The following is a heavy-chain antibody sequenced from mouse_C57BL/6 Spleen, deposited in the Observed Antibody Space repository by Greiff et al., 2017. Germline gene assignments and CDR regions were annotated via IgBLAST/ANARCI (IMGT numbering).Heavy chain of an antibody. D-gene: IGHD4-1*01. CDR2: IDPENGGT. Sequence: QVQLQQSGAELVRPGASVTLSCKASGYTFTDYEMHWVKQTPVHGLEWIGAIDPENGGTAYNQKFKGKAILTADKSSSTAYMELRSLTSEDSAVYYCTKTGYYWGQGTTLTVSS. CDR1: GYTFTDYE. J-gene: IGHJ2*01. CDR3: TKTGYY. V-gene: IGHV1-15*01.